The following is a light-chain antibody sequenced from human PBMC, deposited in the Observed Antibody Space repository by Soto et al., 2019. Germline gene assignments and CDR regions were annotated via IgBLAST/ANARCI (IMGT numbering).Light chain of an antibody. Sequence: QSVLTQPASVSGSPGQSITISCTGTSSDVGGYNYGSWYQQHPGKAPKLMIYDVSNRPSGVSNRFSGSKSGNTASLTISGLQAEDEADYYCSSYTSSSTLVVFGTGTKLTVL. CDR2: DVS. CDR1: SSDVGGYNY. V-gene: IGLV2-14*01. J-gene: IGLJ1*01. CDR3: SSYTSSSTLVV.